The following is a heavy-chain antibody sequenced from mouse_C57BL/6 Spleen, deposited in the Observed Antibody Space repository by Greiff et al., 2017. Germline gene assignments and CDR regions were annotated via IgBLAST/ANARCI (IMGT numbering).Heavy chain of an antibody. CDR1: GYTFTDYE. D-gene: IGHD4-1*01. CDR3: TSSAGLGRDAWFAY. V-gene: IGHV1-15*01. Sequence: QVQLQQSGAELVRPGASVTLSCKASGYTFTDYEMHWVKQTPVHGLEWIGAIDPETGGTAYNQKFKGKAILTADKSSSTAYRELRSLTSEASAVYYCTSSAGLGRDAWFAYWGQGTLVTVSA. J-gene: IGHJ3*01. CDR2: IDPETGGT.